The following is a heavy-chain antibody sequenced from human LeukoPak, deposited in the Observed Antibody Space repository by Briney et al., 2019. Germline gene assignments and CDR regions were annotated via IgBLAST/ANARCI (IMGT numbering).Heavy chain of an antibody. CDR1: GGSISSGSYY. Sequence: SETLSLTCTVSGGSISSGSYYWSWIRQPAGKGLEWIGRIYTSGSTNYNPSLKSRVTISVDTSKNQFSLKLSSVTAADTAVYYCARDTRFLEWSHFDYWGQGSLVTVSS. CDR3: ARDTRFLEWSHFDY. D-gene: IGHD3-3*01. J-gene: IGHJ4*02. V-gene: IGHV4-61*02. CDR2: IYTSGST.